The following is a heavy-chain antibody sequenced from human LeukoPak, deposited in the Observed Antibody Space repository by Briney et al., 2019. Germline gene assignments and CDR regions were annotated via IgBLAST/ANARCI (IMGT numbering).Heavy chain of an antibody. CDR2: INPSGGST. CDR3: ARADSGGDSSGYKWFDP. Sequence: ASVKVSCKASGYTFSSYYMHWVRQAPGQGLEWMGIINPSGGSTSYAQKFQGRVTLTRDTSTSTVYMELSSLRSEDTAVYYCARADSGGDSSGYKWFDPWGQGTLVTVSS. CDR1: GYTFSSYY. V-gene: IGHV1-46*01. J-gene: IGHJ5*02. D-gene: IGHD3-22*01.